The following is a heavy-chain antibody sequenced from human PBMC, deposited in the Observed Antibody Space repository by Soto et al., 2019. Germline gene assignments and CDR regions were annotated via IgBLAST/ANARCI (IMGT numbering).Heavy chain of an antibody. CDR2: ITNSGGST. V-gene: IGHV3-64*04. CDR3: AKDPDDGTYTKFDP. J-gene: IGHJ5*02. CDR1: GFTFGGYA. D-gene: IGHD1-26*01. Sequence: GGSLILSCSASGFTFGGYAMHWVRQAPGKGLEYVSTITNSGGSTYYADSVKGRFTISRDNSKNTVSLQMNSLRGEDTAVYYCAKDPDDGTYTKFDPWGQGTLVTVSS.